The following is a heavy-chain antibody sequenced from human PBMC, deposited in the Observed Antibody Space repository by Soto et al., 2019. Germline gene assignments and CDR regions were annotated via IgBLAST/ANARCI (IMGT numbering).Heavy chain of an antibody. D-gene: IGHD3-3*01. J-gene: IGHJ4*02. V-gene: IGHV4-4*07. CDR3: ARGFQYYDFCSGPYSPFEY. CDR2: IYTSGST. Sequence: PSETLSLTCTVSGGSISSYYWSWIRQPAGKGLEWIWRIYTSGSTNYNPSLKSRVTMSVDTSKNQFSLKLSSVTAADTAVYYCARGFQYYDFCSGPYSPFEYGAQGPLVPVSS. CDR1: GGSISSYY.